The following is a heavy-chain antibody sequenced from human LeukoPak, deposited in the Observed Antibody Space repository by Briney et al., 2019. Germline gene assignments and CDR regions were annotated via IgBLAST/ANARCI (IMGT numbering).Heavy chain of an antibody. CDR3: ARGIAARQFDY. J-gene: IGHJ4*02. CDR1: GGSFSGYY. D-gene: IGHD6-6*01. Sequence: AETLSLTCAVYGGSFSGYYWSWIRQPPGKGLEWIGEINHSGSTNYNPSLKSRVTISVDTSKNQFSLKLSSVTAADTAVYYCARGIAARQFDYWGQGTLVTVSS. V-gene: IGHV4-34*01. CDR2: INHSGST.